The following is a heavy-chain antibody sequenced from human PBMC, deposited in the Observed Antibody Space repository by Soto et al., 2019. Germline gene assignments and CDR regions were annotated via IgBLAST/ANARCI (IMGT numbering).Heavy chain of an antibody. Sequence: EVQLLESGGGSVQAGGSVRLSCVASGFTFSSYAMSWVRQAPGKGLEWVSGITGSGGSTYYADSVKGRFTISRDNSKSTLYLQMNNLRAEDTAVYYCAIDARAYWGQGTLVTVSS. CDR2: ITGSGGST. CDR1: GFTFSSYA. J-gene: IGHJ4*02. CDR3: AIDARAY. V-gene: IGHV3-23*01.